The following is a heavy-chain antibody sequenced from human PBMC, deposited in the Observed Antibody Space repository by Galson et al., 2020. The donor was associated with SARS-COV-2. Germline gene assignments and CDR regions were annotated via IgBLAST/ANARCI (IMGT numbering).Heavy chain of an antibody. Sequence: GGSLRLSCAASGFTFSSYGMHWVRQAPGKGLEWVAVIWYDGSNKYYADSVKGRFTISRDNSKNTLYLQMNSLRAEDMAVYYCAKDLSPYCSGGSCYSYFDYWGQGTLVTVSS. D-gene: IGHD2-15*01. CDR2: IWYDGSNK. CDR3: AKDLSPYCSGGSCYSYFDY. CDR1: GFTFSSYG. V-gene: IGHV3-30*02. J-gene: IGHJ4*02.